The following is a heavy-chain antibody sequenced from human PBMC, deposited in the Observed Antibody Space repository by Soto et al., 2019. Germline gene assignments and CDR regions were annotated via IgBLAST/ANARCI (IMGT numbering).Heavy chain of an antibody. D-gene: IGHD3-22*01. Sequence: SETLSLTCSVSGGSINSYWWSWIRQPAGKGLEWIGRVYSSGTTDYNPSLNSRATLSVETSKNQFSLKLSSVTAADTAVYYCARGIGSYAYGEGYWGQGIQVTVSS. CDR2: VYSSGTT. CDR3: ARGIGSYAYGEGY. J-gene: IGHJ4*02. CDR1: GGSINSYW. V-gene: IGHV4-4*07.